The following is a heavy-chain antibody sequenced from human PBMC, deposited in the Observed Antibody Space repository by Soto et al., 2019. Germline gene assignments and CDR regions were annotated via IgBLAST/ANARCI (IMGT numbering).Heavy chain of an antibody. D-gene: IGHD1-26*01. CDR2: ISNSGSII. J-gene: IGHJ4*02. CDR1: GFTFSNSG. CDR3: ARDRVGAGAPDY. V-gene: IGHV3-48*02. Sequence: EVQLVESGGGLVQPGGSLRLSCAASGFTFSNSGMSWVRQAPGKGLEWLADISNSGSIIRYADSVKGRFTISRDNAKNSLFLQMNSLRDEDTAVYYWARDRVGAGAPDYWGQGTLVTVSS.